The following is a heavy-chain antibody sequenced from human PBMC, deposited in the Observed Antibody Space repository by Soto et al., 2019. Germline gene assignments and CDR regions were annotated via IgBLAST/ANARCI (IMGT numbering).Heavy chain of an antibody. J-gene: IGHJ4*02. Sequence: QVQLVESGGGVVQPGRSLRLSCAASGFTFSSYGMHWVRQAPGKGLEWVAGIWYDGSNKYYADYVKGRFTIPRDNSKNKLYLQMNGLRAEVTAVYYCARDRVMTTVTRALELWGQGTLVTVSS. D-gene: IGHD4-17*01. CDR2: IWYDGSNK. CDR3: ARDRVMTTVTRALEL. V-gene: IGHV3-33*01. CDR1: GFTFSSYG.